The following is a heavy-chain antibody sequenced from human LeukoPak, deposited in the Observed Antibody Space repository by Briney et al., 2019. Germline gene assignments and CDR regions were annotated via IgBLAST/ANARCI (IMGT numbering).Heavy chain of an antibody. CDR2: IRTSAEGANKA. D-gene: IGHD2-2*01. V-gene: IGHV3-48*02. CDR1: GFSFTDYP. CDR3: ASDQRYAFDH. Sequence: TGGSLRLSCAASGFSFTDYPMNWVRQAPGKGPEWVSNIRTSAEGANKASYADSVNGRVTISRDDAKNTLYLHMNSLRDDDTAVYYCASDQRYAFDHWGQGTLVTVSS. J-gene: IGHJ4*02.